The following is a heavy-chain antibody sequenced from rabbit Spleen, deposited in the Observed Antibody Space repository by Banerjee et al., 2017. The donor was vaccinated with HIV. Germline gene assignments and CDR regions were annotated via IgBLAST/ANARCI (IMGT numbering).Heavy chain of an antibody. V-gene: IGHV1S40*01. D-gene: IGHD1-1*01. CDR2: INTYTVKS. CDR1: GFSFSSSDY. Sequence: QSLEESGGDLVKPGASLTLTCTASGFSFSSSDYMCWVRQAPGKGLEWIACINTYTVKSVYASWATGRFTFSRTSSTTVTLQMTSLTAADTAAYFCARDLTGIIGWNFYLWGQGTLVTVS. J-gene: IGHJ4*01. CDR3: ARDLTGIIGWNFYL.